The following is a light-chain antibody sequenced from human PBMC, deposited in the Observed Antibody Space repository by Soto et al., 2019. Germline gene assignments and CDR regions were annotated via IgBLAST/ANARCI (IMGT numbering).Light chain of an antibody. CDR2: DVS. CDR1: SSDVGGYNY. V-gene: IGLV2-14*01. Sequence: QSAVTQPASVSGSPGQSITISCTGTSSDVGGYNYVSWYQQNQGKAPKVMIYDVSNRPSGISNRFSGSKSGNTASLTISGLQAEDEADYYCSSYTSSSTDVIFGGGTKLTVL. CDR3: SSYTSSSTDVI. J-gene: IGLJ2*01.